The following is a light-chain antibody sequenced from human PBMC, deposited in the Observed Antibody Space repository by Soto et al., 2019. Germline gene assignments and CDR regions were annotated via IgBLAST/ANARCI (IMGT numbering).Light chain of an antibody. J-gene: IGLJ1*01. V-gene: IGLV2-14*01. CDR2: DVS. Sequence: QSVLTQPASVSGSPGQSITISCTGTXXXVGAYNFVSWYQQHPGKAPKLMIYDVSNRPSGFSNRFSGSKSGNTASLTISGFQADDEGDYYCSSYTSSSPLYVFGTGTKVTAL. CDR1: XXXVGAYNF. CDR3: SSYTSSSPLYV.